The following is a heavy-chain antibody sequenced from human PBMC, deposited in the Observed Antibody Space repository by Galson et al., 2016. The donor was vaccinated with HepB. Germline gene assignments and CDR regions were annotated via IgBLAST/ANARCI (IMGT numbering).Heavy chain of an antibody. CDR1: GFTFSSYS. Sequence: SLRLSCAASGFTFSSYSMNWVRQAPGKGLEWVANIKQDGSEIFYMDSVKGRFTISRDNAKNSLYLQMNSLRAEDTAVYYCARYNWKYAPCDNWGQGTLVTVSS. CDR3: ARYNWKYAPCDN. D-gene: IGHD1-7*01. CDR2: IKQDGSEI. V-gene: IGHV3-7*01. J-gene: IGHJ4*02.